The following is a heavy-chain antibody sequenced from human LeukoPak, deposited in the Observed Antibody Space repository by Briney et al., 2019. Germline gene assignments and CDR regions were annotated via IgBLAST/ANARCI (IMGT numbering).Heavy chain of an antibody. CDR2: IYYSGNT. CDR1: GGSISSTRYY. J-gene: IGHJ4*02. D-gene: IGHD2-15*01. CDR3: ARVVVASYYFDY. V-gene: IGHV4-39*07. Sequence: PSETLSLTCTVSGGSISSTRYYWGWIRQPPGKGLEWIARIYYSGNTYYNPSLKSRDTISVDTSKNQFSLKLSSVTAADTAVYYCARVVVASYYFDYWGQGTLVTVSS.